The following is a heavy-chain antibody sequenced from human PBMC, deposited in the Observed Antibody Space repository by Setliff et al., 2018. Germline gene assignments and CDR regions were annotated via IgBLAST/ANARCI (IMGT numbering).Heavy chain of an antibody. Sequence: GGSLRLSCAASGFVFGTYGMHWVRQAPGKGLDWVASVRFDGSYKVYADSVKGRFTISRDNSENTLFLQMTSLRPEDTGIYYCAKVKKPLIRGSGFDYWGLGTLVTVSS. D-gene: IGHD2-8*01. CDR3: AKVKKPLIRGSGFDY. CDR1: GFVFGTYG. CDR2: VRFDGSYK. V-gene: IGHV3-30*02. J-gene: IGHJ4*02.